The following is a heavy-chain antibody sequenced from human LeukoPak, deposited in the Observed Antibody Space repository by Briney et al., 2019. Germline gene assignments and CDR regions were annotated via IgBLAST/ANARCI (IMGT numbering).Heavy chain of an antibody. D-gene: IGHD2-15*01. V-gene: IGHV3-33*01. CDR3: ARSVAATRYDAFDI. Sequence: GGSLRLSCAASGFTFSSYGMHWVRQAPGKGLEWVAVIWYDGSNKYYADSVKGRFTISRDNSKNTLYLQMNSLRAEDTAVYYWARSVAATRYDAFDIWGQGTMVTVSS. CDR1: GFTFSSYG. CDR2: IWYDGSNK. J-gene: IGHJ3*02.